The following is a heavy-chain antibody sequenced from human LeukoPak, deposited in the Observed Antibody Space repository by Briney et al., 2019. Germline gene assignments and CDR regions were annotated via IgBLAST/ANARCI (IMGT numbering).Heavy chain of an antibody. V-gene: IGHV3-30*02. CDR2: IPYDGSNK. Sequence: GGSLRLSCAASGFTFSSYGMHWVRQAPGKGLGWVAFIPYDGSNKYYADSVKGRFTISRDNSKNTLYLQMNSLRAEDTAVYYCAKDSESSGSYFLDAFDIWGQGTMVTVSS. CDR1: GFTFSSYG. J-gene: IGHJ3*02. CDR3: AKDSESSGSYFLDAFDI. D-gene: IGHD1-26*01.